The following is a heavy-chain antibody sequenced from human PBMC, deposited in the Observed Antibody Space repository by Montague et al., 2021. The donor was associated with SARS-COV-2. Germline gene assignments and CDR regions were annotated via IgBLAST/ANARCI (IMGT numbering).Heavy chain of an antibody. Sequence: SETLSLTCAVSGGSISSSNWWSWVLQPPGKGLEWIGEIYHSGSTNYNPSLKSRFTISVDKSKNQFSLKLSSVTAADTAVYYCARVIAAAGRVANYFDYWGQGTLVTVSS. D-gene: IGHD6-13*01. J-gene: IGHJ4*02. CDR3: ARVIAAAGRVANYFDY. CDR2: IYHSGST. CDR1: GGSISSSNW. V-gene: IGHV4-4*02.